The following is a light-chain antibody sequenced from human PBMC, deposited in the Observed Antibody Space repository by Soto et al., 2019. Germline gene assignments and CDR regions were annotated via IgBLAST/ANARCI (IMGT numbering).Light chain of an antibody. V-gene: IGKV3-11*01. CDR2: DAS. CDR1: QSIRSN. CDR3: QQRSNWPIT. J-gene: IGKJ5*01. Sequence: EIVMTQSPATLSVSPVERATLSCRSSQSIRSNLAWYRHKPGQAPSLLIYDASNGATGIPARFSGSGSGTDFTLTISSLEPEDFAVYYCQQRSNWPITFGQGTRLEIK.